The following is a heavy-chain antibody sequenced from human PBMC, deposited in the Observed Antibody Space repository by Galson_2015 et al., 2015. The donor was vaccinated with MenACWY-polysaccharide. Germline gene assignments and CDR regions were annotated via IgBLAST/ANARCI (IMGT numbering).Heavy chain of an antibody. CDR1: GYSFTNYW. V-gene: IGHV5-51*01. CDR3: ARNYGSGSYRSNFGY. J-gene: IGHJ4*02. CDR2: ITPGDSDI. D-gene: IGHD3-10*01. Sequence: QSGAEVKKPGESLKISCTGSGYSFTNYWIGWVRQMPGKGLEWMGIITPGDSDIRYSPSFQGQVTISADKSISTAYLQRSSLKASDTAMYYCARNYGSGSYRSNFGYGGQGTLVTVSS.